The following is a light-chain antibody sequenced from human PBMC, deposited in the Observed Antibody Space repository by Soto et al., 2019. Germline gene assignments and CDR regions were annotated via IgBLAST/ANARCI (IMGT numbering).Light chain of an antibody. V-gene: IGLV2-14*01. CDR3: CSYAGTHTFVI. CDR1: SSDVGGDNY. J-gene: IGLJ2*01. Sequence: QSALTQPASVSGSPGQSITISCTGTSSDVGGDNYVSWYQQHPGRAPKLMIYEVSNRPSGVSNRFSGSKSGTTASLTISGLQSEDEAEYYCCSYAGTHTFVIFGAGTKVTVL. CDR2: EVS.